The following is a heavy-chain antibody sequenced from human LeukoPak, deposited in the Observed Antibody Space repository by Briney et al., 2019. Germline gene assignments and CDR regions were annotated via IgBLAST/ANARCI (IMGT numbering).Heavy chain of an antibody. CDR2: IYYSGST. J-gene: IGHJ6*03. CDR3: AKTQTRVV. Sequence: SETLSLTCTVSGGSISSSSYYWGWIRQPPGKGLEWIGSIYYSGSTFYNPSLKRRVTISVDTSKNQFSLKLSSVIATDTAVYYCAKTQTRVVWGKGTTVTVSS. CDR1: GGSISSSSYY. D-gene: IGHD3-10*01. V-gene: IGHV4-39*01.